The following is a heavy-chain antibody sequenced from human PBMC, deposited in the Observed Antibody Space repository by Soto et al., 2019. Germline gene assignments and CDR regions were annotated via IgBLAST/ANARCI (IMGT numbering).Heavy chain of an antibody. J-gene: IGHJ4*02. CDR3: ARDTTPSL. D-gene: IGHD1-1*01. Sequence: QVQLQESGPGLVKPSETPSLTCTVSGASISSYYWSWIRQPPGKGLEWIGYVYYSGSTNYNPSLKSRVTISVDTSKNQFSLKLSSVTAADTAMYYCARDTTPSLWGQGTLVTVSS. CDR2: VYYSGST. CDR1: GASISSYY. V-gene: IGHV4-59*01.